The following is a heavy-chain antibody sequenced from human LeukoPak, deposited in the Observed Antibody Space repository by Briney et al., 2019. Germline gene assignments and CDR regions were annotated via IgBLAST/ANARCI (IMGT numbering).Heavy chain of an antibody. V-gene: IGHV3-30-3*01. J-gene: IGHJ6*02. D-gene: IGHD5-18*01. Sequence: GGSLRLSCAASGFTFSSYAMHWVRQAPGKGLEWVAVISYDGSNKYYADSVKGRFTISRDNSKNTLYLQMNSLRAEDTAVYYCARAAMAYYYYYGMDVWGQGTLVTVSS. CDR2: ISYDGSNK. CDR3: ARAAMAYYYYYGMDV. CDR1: GFTFSSYA.